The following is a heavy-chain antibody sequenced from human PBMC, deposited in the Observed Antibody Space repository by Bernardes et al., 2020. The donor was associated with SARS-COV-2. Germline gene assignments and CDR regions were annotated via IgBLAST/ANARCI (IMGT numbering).Heavy chain of an antibody. CDR1: GYTFTGYY. J-gene: IGHJ6*02. Sequence: ASVKVSCKASGYTFTGYYMHWVRQAPGQGLEWMGWINPNSGDTNYAQKFRGRVTMTRDTSITTAYMELTRLRSDDTALYYCARATGIAAAGDYYGMNVWGQGTTVTVSS. D-gene: IGHD6-13*01. CDR3: ARATGIAAAGDYYGMNV. V-gene: IGHV1-2*02. CDR2: INPNSGDT.